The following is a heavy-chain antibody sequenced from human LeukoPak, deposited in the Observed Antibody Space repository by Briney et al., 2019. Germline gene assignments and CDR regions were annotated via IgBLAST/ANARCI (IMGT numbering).Heavy chain of an antibody. V-gene: IGHV3-11*01. CDR2: ISSSGSTI. J-gene: IGHJ4*02. D-gene: IGHD6-13*01. CDR1: GFIFSSYA. Sequence: PGGSLRLYCAASGFIFSSYAMTWIRQAPGKGLEWVSYISSSGSTIYYADSVKGRFTISRDNAKNSLYLQMNSLRAEDTAVYYCARGEHSSSWYSVVFLGYWGQGTLVTVSS. CDR3: ARGEHSSSWYSVVFLGY.